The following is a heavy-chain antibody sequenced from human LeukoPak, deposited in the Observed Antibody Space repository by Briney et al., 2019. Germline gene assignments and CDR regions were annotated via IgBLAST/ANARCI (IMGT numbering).Heavy chain of an antibody. CDR2: IYYSGST. CDR1: GGSISSSSYY. D-gene: IGHD4-17*01. V-gene: IGHV4-61*01. J-gene: IGHJ4*02. Sequence: SETLSLTCTVSGGSISSSSYYWSWIRQPPGKGLEWIGYIYYSGSTNYNPSLKSRVTISVDTSKNQFSLRLSSVTAADTAVYYCARQGYADFSSRPFDYWGQGTLVTVSS. CDR3: ARQGYADFSSRPFDY.